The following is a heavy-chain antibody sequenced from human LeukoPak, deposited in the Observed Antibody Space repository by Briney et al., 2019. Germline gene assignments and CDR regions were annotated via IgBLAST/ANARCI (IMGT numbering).Heavy chain of an antibody. V-gene: IGHV3-48*03. J-gene: IGHJ4*02. CDR2: ISTSGSLI. Sequence: PGGSLRLSCAASGFTFSDYAMTWVRQAPGKGLEWVSFISTSGSLIYYADSVKGRFTISRDNAKNSLYLQMNGLRAEDTAIYYCARVSGRGWHFDYWGQGTLVTVSS. CDR3: ARVSGRGWHFDY. CDR1: GFTFSDYA. D-gene: IGHD1-26*01.